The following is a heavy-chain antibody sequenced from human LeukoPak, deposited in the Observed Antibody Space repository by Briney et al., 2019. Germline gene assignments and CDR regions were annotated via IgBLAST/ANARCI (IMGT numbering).Heavy chain of an antibody. CDR3: ARSDGSTLDP. D-gene: IGHD2-2*01. V-gene: IGHV1-69*05. J-gene: IGHJ5*02. CDR2: IIPIFGTA. Sequence: VASVKVSCKASGGTFSSYAISWVRQAPGQGLEWMGGIIPIFGTANYAQKFQGRVTITTDESTSTAYMELSSLRSEDTAVYYCARSDGSTLDPWGQGPLVTVSS. CDR1: GGTFSSYA.